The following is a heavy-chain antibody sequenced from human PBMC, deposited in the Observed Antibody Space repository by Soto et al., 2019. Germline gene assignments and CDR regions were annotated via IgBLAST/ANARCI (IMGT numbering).Heavy chain of an antibody. CDR1: GGSINSGGYY. CDR3: ARVTTILNWFDP. J-gene: IGHJ5*02. Sequence: SETLSLTCTVSGGSINSGGYYWSWIRQHPGKGLEWIGFIYHSGSTYYNPSLKSRLAISLDTSKNQFSLKLTSVTAADTAVYFCARVTTILNWFDPWGQGTLVTVSS. D-gene: IGHD3-3*01. V-gene: IGHV4-31*03. CDR2: IYHSGST.